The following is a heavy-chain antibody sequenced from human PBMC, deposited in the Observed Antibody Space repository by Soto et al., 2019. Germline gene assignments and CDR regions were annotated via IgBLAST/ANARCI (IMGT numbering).Heavy chain of an antibody. J-gene: IGHJ4*02. D-gene: IGHD6-6*01. CDR3: AYRRPYSNSPEYYFDY. V-gene: IGHV2-5*02. CDR2: IYWDDDK. CDR1: GFSLSTSGVD. Sequence: QITLNESGPTLVKPTQTLTMTCTFSGFSLSTSGVDVGWIRQPPGKALEWLALIYWDDDKRYSPTLKSRLTITKDTSKTQVVLTLTNSDPSDTATYFCAYRRPYSNSPEYYFDYWGQGTLVTVSS.